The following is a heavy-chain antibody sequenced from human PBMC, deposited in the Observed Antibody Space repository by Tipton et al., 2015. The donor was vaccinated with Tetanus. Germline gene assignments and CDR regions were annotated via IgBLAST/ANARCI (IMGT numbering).Heavy chain of an antibody. D-gene: IGHD3-16*01. Sequence: GLVKPSETLSLTCTVSGGSISSTSYYWAWIRQPPGKGLEWIGTMYNSGATYYNPSLKGRVTMSLDTSKNQFSVRLTSVTAADTAVYYCARTWGVWVTSIDAFDIWGQGTKVAVSS. V-gene: IGHV4-39*01. CDR3: ARTWGVWVTSIDAFDI. J-gene: IGHJ3*02. CDR1: GGSISSTSYY. CDR2: MYNSGAT.